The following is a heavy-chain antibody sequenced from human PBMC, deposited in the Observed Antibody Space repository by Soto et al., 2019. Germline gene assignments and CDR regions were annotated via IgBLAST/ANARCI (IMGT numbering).Heavy chain of an antibody. CDR1: GFTFGAYT. Sequence: QVQLVESGGGVVQPGRSLRLSCAASGFTFGAYTMHWVRQPPGKGLAWVAVISYDGNNEHYTDPVKGRFTVSRDNSKSTLYLQMNSLKSEDTAVYYCARDGYSGRSDGFDIWGQGTTVTVSS. J-gene: IGHJ3*02. CDR2: ISYDGNNE. CDR3: ARDGYSGRSDGFDI. D-gene: IGHD1-26*01. V-gene: IGHV3-30-3*01.